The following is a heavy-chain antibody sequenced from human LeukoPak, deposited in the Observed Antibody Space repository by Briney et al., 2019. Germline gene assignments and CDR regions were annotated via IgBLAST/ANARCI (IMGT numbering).Heavy chain of an antibody. D-gene: IGHD2-8*01. J-gene: IGHJ1*01. CDR2: INPNSGGT. CDR1: GYTFTGYY. V-gene: IGHV1-2*02. Sequence: GASVKVSCKPSGYTFTGYYMHWVRQAPGQGLEWMGWINPNSGGTNYAQKFQGRVTMTRDTSISTAYMELSRLRSDDTAVYYCARDNARLVQRHEYFQRWGQGTLVTVSS. CDR3: ARDNARLVQRHEYFQR.